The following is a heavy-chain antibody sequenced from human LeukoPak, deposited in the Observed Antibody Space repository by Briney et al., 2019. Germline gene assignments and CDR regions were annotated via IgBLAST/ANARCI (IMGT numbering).Heavy chain of an antibody. V-gene: IGHV4-34*11. CDR1: GGSFSGYY. Sequence: SETLSLTCAVYGGSFSGYYWSWIRQPPGKGLEWIGYIYYSGSTNYNPSLKSRVTISVDTSKNQFSLKLSSVTAADTAVYYCAREGFVYWGQGTLVTVSS. CDR2: IYYSGST. J-gene: IGHJ4*02. CDR3: AREGFVY.